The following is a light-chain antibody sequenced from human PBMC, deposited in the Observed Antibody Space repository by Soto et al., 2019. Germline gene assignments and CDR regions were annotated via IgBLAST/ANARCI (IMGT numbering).Light chain of an antibody. V-gene: IGKV3-11*01. CDR1: ESIGNY. Sequence: EVVLTQSPATLSLSPGERATLSCRASESIGNYLAWYQQKLGQAPKLLIYDASHRAIGIPGRFSGDGSGTAFTLSISSLEPEDFGVYDGHWRSDWPTRLTFSRGTKVEIK. CDR2: DAS. J-gene: IGKJ4*01. CDR3: HWRSDWPTRLT.